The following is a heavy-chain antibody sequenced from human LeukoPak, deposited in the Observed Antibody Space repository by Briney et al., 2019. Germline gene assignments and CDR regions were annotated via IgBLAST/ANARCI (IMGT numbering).Heavy chain of an antibody. CDR2: ISASGSHT. J-gene: IGHJ4*02. Sequence: GGSLRLSCAASGFTFSSYAMSWVRQAPGKGLEWVSTISASGSHTHYADSVKGRFAISRDNARNTLYLQMSSLRADDTAVYYRAKDPGDSSWYFVLWGQGTLVTVSS. D-gene: IGHD6-13*01. CDR1: GFTFSSYA. CDR3: AKDPGDSSWYFVL. V-gene: IGHV3-23*01.